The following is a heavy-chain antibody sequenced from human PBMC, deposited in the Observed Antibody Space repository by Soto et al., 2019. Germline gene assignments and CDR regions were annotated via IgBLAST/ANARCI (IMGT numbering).Heavy chain of an antibody. Sequence: SETLSLTCAVYGGSFSGYYWSWIRQPPGKGLEWIGEINHSGSTNYNPSLKSRVTISVDTSKNQFSLKLSSVTAADTAVYYCARGGHSSGWYWWFDPWGQGALVTVSS. CDR1: GGSFSGYY. D-gene: IGHD6-19*01. CDR3: ARGGHSSGWYWWFDP. CDR2: INHSGST. V-gene: IGHV4-34*01. J-gene: IGHJ5*02.